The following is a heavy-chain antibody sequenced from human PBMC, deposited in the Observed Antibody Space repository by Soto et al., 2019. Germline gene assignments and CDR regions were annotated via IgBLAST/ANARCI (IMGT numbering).Heavy chain of an antibody. CDR3: ARGYSSSWYSYYYYGMDV. D-gene: IGHD6-13*01. Sequence: SETLSLTCAVSGGSISSSNWWSWVRQPPGKGLEWIGEIYHSGSTNYNPSLKSRVPISVDKSKNQFSLKLSSVTAADTAVYYCARGYSSSWYSYYYYGMDVWGQGTTVTVSS. V-gene: IGHV4-4*02. J-gene: IGHJ6*02. CDR2: IYHSGST. CDR1: GGSISSSNW.